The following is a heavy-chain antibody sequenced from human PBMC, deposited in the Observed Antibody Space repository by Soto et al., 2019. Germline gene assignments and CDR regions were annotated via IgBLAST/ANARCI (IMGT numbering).Heavy chain of an antibody. V-gene: IGHV3-30-3*01. CDR2: ISYDGSNK. CDR1: GFTFSSYT. D-gene: IGHD6-19*01. CDR3: ARGAGIAVAGTSFEY. Sequence: QVQLVESGGGVVQPGRSLRLSCAASGFTFSSYTMHWVRQAPGKGLEWVAAISYDGSNKYYAESVKCRFTISRDNSKNTLYVQMNSLRGDDTAVYYCARGAGIAVAGTSFEYWGQGTLVTVSS. J-gene: IGHJ4*02.